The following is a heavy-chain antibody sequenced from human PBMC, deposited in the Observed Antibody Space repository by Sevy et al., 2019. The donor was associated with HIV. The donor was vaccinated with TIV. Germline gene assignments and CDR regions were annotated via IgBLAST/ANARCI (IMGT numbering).Heavy chain of an antibody. V-gene: IGHV3-21*01. CDR1: GFIFSSYS. J-gene: IGHJ3*01. D-gene: IGHD4-17*01. Sequence: GGSLRLSCAASGFIFSSYSMNWVRQAPGKGLECVASISRSNTYIYYADSVKGRFTISRDDAKNSLYLQMNSLRAEDTAVYYCARDYGGLNAFDFWGQGTMVTVSS. CDR2: ISRSNTYI. CDR3: ARDYGGLNAFDF.